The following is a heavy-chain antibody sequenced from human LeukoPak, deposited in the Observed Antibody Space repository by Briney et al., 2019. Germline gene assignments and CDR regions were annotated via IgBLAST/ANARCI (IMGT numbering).Heavy chain of an antibody. D-gene: IGHD5-18*01. J-gene: IGHJ4*02. CDR3: ARVGRGDIYGYGDY. CDR1: GFTVSSNY. V-gene: IGHV3-66*01. Sequence: PGGSLRLSCAASGFTVSSNYMSWVRQAPEKGLEWVSVLYTGGNTYYADSVKGRFTISRDNSKNTPYLQMNSLRAEDTAVYFCARVGRGDIYGYGDYWGQGTLVTVSS. CDR2: LYTGGNT.